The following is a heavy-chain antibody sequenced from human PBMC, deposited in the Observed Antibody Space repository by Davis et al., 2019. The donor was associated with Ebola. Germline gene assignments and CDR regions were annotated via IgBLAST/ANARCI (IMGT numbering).Heavy chain of an antibody. CDR3: ARDVTGGGNNWFDP. J-gene: IGHJ5*02. V-gene: IGHV1-18*01. CDR1: GHTFSNSV. D-gene: IGHD2-8*02. Sequence: ASVKVSCYASGHTFSNSVISWVRQAPGHGLEWVGWISVYNGNTGYAQNLQGRVAMTADTSTNTVFMELKSLRFDDTAVYSCARDVTGGGNNWFDPWGQGTLVTVSS. CDR2: ISVYNGNT.